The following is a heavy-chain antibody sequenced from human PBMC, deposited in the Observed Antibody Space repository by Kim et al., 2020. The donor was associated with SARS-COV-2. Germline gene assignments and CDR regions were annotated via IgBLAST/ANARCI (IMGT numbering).Heavy chain of an antibody. V-gene: IGHV3-66*01. CDR1: GLTVSNHY. Sequence: GGSLRLSCAASGLTVSNHYISWVRQAPGKGLEWVAVIYSSGGTGNEYYADTVKGRFTVSRDDYKNKVDMHMNSVKDEATGMYYCARGERQALYYGEDVGG. J-gene: IGHJ6*01. CDR2: IYSSGGTGNE. CDR3: ARGERQALYYGEDV.